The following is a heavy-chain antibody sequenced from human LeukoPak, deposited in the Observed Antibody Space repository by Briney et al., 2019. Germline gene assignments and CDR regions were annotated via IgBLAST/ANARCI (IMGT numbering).Heavy chain of an antibody. CDR2: IYHSGGT. CDR1: DSSISSTSY. J-gene: IGHJ4*02. CDR3: ARNDSSGYFDY. V-gene: IGHV4-38-2*01. Sequence: SETLSLTCAVSDSSISSTSYWGWIRQPPGKGLEWIGSIYHSGGTVYNPSLKSRVTISVDTSKKQFSLKLTSVTAADTAVYYCARNDSSGYFDYWGQGTLVTASS. D-gene: IGHD3-22*01.